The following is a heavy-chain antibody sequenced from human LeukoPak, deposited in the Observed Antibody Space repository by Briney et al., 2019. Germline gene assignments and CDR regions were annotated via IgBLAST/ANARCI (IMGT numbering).Heavy chain of an antibody. V-gene: IGHV4-59*01. J-gene: IGHJ3*02. D-gene: IGHD5-12*01. CDR1: GGSISSYY. CDR3: ARILVADAFDI. CDR2: IYYSGST. Sequence: PSETLSLTCTVSGGSISSYYWSWIRQPPRKGLEWIGYIYYSGSTNYNPSLKSRVTISVDTSKNQFSLKLSSVTAADTAVYYCARILVADAFDIWGQGTMVTVSS.